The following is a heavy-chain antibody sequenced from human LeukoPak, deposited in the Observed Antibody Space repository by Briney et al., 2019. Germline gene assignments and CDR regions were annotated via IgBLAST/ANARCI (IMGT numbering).Heavy chain of an antibody. CDR1: GFTFSSYA. Sequence: PGGSLRLSCAASGFTFSSYAMSWVRQAPGKGLEWVSTISGSGGRTYYADSVKGRFTISRDNSENTLYLQMNSLRAEDTAVYYCARVSSSGYYDFWSGTDAFDIWGQGTMVTVSS. J-gene: IGHJ3*02. D-gene: IGHD3-3*01. CDR2: ISGSGGRT. CDR3: ARVSSSGYYDFWSGTDAFDI. V-gene: IGHV3-23*01.